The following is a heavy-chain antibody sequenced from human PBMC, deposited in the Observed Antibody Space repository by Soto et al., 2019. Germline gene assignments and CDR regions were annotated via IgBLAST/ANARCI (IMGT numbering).Heavy chain of an antibody. J-gene: IGHJ4*02. V-gene: IGHV3-30*18. CDR2: ISYDGSNK. CDR1: GFTFSSYG. D-gene: IGHD6-13*01. CDR3: AKMRSGIAAAGPFDY. Sequence: GGSLRLSCAASGFTFSSYGMHWVRQAPGKGLEWVAVISYDGSNKYYADSVKGRFTISRDNSKNTLYLQMNSLRAEDTAVYYCAKMRSGIAAAGPFDYWGQGTLVTVSS.